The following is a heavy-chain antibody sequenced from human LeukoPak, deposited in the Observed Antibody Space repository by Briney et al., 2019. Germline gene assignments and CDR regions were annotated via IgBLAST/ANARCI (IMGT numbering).Heavy chain of an antibody. CDR1: GFTFSSYA. CDR3: ARETAMVTSSFDY. V-gene: IGHV3-30*04. CDR2: ISYDGSNK. D-gene: IGHD5-18*01. J-gene: IGHJ4*02. Sequence: SGGSLRLSCAASGFTFSSYAMHWVRQAPGKGLEWVAVISYDGSNKYYADSVKGRFTISRDNSKNTLYLQMNSLRAEDTAVYYCARETAMVTSSFDYWGQRTLVTVSS.